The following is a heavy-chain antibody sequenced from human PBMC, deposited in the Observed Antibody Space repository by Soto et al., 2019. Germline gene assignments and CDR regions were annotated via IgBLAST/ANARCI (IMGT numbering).Heavy chain of an antibody. J-gene: IGHJ4*02. CDR3: AKGRYYYDSSGSNDYFDY. Sequence: EVQLLESGGGLVQPGGSLRLSCAASGFSFSNFAMSWVRQAPGKGLEWVSAISGSGGNTYYADSVKGRFTISRDNSKNALYLQMNSLRAEDTDVYYCAKGRYYYDSSGSNDYFDYWGQGTLVTVSS. D-gene: IGHD3-22*01. CDR2: ISGSGGNT. CDR1: GFSFSNFA. V-gene: IGHV3-23*01.